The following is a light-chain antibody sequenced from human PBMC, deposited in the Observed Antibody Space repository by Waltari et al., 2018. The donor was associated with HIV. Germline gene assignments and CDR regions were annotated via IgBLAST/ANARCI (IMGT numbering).Light chain of an antibody. Sequence: QPVLTQPPSVSAATGKTVAISCTGTTSNIGAGCAAHTYQQLPGTVPKLLIYANSSRPSGVPDRFSGINSGTSASLAITGLQTEDEADYYCQSYDSGLSGWVFGGGTKLTVL. J-gene: IGLJ3*02. CDR1: TSNIGAGCA. CDR2: ANS. V-gene: IGLV1-40*01. CDR3: QSYDSGLSGWV.